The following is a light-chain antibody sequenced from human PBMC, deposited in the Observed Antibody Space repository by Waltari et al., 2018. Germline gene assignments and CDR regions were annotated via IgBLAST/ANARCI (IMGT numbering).Light chain of an antibody. CDR2: GAS. CDR3: QHYVRLPAT. J-gene: IGKJ1*01. Sequence: EIVLTQSAGTLSLDTGEGATSSCRASQSVSSALAWYQQKPGQAPRLLISGASNRATGIPDRFSGSGSVTDFSLTISSLEPEDFAVYYCQHYVRLPATFGQGTKVEIK. CDR1: QSVSSA. V-gene: IGKV3-20*01.